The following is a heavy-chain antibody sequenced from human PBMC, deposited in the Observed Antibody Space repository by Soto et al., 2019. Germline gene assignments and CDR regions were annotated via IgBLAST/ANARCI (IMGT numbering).Heavy chain of an antibody. CDR2: IIPIFGTA. CDR1: GGTFSSYA. V-gene: IGHV1-69*06. CDR3: ARRRYFDWLSGDYGMDV. D-gene: IGHD3-9*01. Sequence: GASVKVSCKASGGTFSSYAISWVRQAPGQGLEWMGGIIPIFGTANYAQKFEGRVTITADKSTSTAYMELSSLRSEDTAVYYCARRRYFDWLSGDYGMDVWGQATTVTVSS. J-gene: IGHJ6*02.